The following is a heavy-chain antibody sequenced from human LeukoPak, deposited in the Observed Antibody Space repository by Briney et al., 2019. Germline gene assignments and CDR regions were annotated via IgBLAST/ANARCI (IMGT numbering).Heavy chain of an antibody. V-gene: IGHV3-74*01. Sequence: GGSLRLSCAAAGLTFGSYWMHWVRQAPGKGLVWVSRINNDGSSTSYADSVKGRFTISRDNAKNTLYLQMNSLRAEDTAVYYCARPTKEGSSWYWWFDPWGQGTLVTVSS. D-gene: IGHD6-13*01. CDR3: ARPTKEGSSWYWWFDP. J-gene: IGHJ5*02. CDR2: INNDGSST. CDR1: GLTFGSYW.